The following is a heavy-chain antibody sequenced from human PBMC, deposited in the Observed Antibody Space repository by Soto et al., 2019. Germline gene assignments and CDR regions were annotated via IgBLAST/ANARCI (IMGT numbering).Heavy chain of an antibody. CDR3: ARARGYSYGYSDY. Sequence: GGSLRLSCGASGFTFSSYSMNWVRQAPGKGLEWVSYISSSSSTTYYADSVKGRFTISRDNAKNSLYLQMNSLSDEDTAVYYCARARGYSYGYSDYWGQGTLVTVSS. CDR2: ISSSSSTT. J-gene: IGHJ4*02. D-gene: IGHD5-18*01. V-gene: IGHV3-48*02. CDR1: GFTFSSYS.